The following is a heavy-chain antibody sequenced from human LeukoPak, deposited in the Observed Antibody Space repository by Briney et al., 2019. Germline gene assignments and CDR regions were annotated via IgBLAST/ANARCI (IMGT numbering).Heavy chain of an antibody. Sequence: SSETLSLTCTVSGGSISSGDYYWSWIRQPPGKGLEWIGYIYYSGSTYYNPSLKSRVTISVDTSKNQFSLKLSSVTAVDTAVYYCARDPDEVAGSYGMDVWGQGTTVTVSS. D-gene: IGHD2-15*01. CDR3: ARDPDEVAGSYGMDV. J-gene: IGHJ6*02. CDR2: IYYSGST. V-gene: IGHV4-30-4*01. CDR1: GGSISSGDYY.